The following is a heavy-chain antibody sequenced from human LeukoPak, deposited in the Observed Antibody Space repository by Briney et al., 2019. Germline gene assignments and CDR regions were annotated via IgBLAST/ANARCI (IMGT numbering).Heavy chain of an antibody. CDR1: GGSISSYY. V-gene: IGHV4-59*01. J-gene: IGHJ4*02. CDR3: ARRPYGDYSFDY. CDR2: IYYSGNA. D-gene: IGHD4-17*01. Sequence: KASETLSLTCTVSGGSISSYYWSWIRQPPGKGLEWIGYIYYSGNAIYNPSLKSRVTISVDTSKNQFSLKLSSVTAADTAVYYCARRPYGDYSFDYWGQGTLVTVSS.